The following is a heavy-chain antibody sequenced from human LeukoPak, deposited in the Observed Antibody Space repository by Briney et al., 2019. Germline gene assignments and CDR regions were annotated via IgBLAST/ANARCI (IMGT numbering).Heavy chain of an antibody. CDR3: AKGSRDSTSYCFDS. D-gene: IGHD3-22*01. Sequence: GGSLRLSCAASGFTFSTYAMSWVRQAPGKGLEWVSGISGSGERTFYADSVKGRFTISSDKSKNTLYLQMNSLRVEDTALYYCAKGSRDSTSYCFDSWGRGTLVTVSS. CDR1: GFTFSTYA. V-gene: IGHV3-23*01. CDR2: ISGSGERT. J-gene: IGHJ4*02.